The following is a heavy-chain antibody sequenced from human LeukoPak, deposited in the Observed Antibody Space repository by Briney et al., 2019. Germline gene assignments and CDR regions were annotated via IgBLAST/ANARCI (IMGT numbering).Heavy chain of an antibody. Sequence: GASVKVSCKVSGYTLTELSMHWVRQAPGKGLEWMGGFDPEDGETIYAQKFQGRVTMTRNTSINTAYMELSSLRSEDTAVYYCARGDYYGSGNFDYWGQGSLVTVSS. J-gene: IGHJ4*02. D-gene: IGHD3-10*01. V-gene: IGHV1-24*01. CDR1: GYTLTELS. CDR2: FDPEDGET. CDR3: ARGDYYGSGNFDY.